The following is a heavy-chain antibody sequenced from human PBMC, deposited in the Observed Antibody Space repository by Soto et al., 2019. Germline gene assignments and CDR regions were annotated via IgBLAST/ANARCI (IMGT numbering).Heavy chain of an antibody. CDR1: GGSISSGGYS. Sequence: PSETLSLTCTVSGGSISSGGYSWSWIRQPPGKGLEWIGYIYHSGSTYYNPSLKSRVTISVDTSKNQFSLKLYSVTAADTAVYYCARSMEQWLVRPFDSWGQGALVTVS. V-gene: IGHV4-30-2*02. J-gene: IGHJ4*02. CDR3: ARSMEQWLVRPFDS. D-gene: IGHD6-19*01. CDR2: IYHSGST.